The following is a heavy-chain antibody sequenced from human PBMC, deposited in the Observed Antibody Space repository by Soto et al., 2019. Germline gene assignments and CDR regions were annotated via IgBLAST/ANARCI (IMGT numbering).Heavy chain of an antibody. Sequence: ASVKVSCKASGYTFTGYYMHWVRQAPGQGLEWMGWINPNSGGTNYAQKFQGWVTMTRDTSISTAYMELSRLRSDDTAVYYCARGGVSLHYYYYGMDVWGQGTTVTVSS. CDR2: INPNSGGT. CDR3: ARGGVSLHYYYYGMDV. J-gene: IGHJ6*02. V-gene: IGHV1-2*04. CDR1: GYTFTGYY. D-gene: IGHD3-3*01.